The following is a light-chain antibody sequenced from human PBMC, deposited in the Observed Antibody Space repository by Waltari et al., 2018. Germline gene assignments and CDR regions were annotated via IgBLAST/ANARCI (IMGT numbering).Light chain of an antibody. CDR3: QVWDNSRDQAVFGPGRLV. CDR1: SIGGKS. Sequence: YVVTQPPSLSVAPGETARITCGGNSIGGKSVHWYQQRPGQAPWFALPHDRDRPSGIPGRFPGSKARNTATRSISRVEAGDEADYYCQVWDNSRDQAVFGPGRLVFGTGTKVTVL. V-gene: IGLV3-21*02. J-gene: IGLJ1*01. CDR2: HDR.